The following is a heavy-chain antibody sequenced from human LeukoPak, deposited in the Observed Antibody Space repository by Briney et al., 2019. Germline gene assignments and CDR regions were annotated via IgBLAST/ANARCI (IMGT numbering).Heavy chain of an antibody. D-gene: IGHD3-22*01. V-gene: IGHV4-61*05. CDR3: ARYRYYYDSSGYFEYYFDY. J-gene: IGHJ4*02. Sequence: SETLSLTCTVSGGSISSSSYYWGWIRQPPGKGLEWIGYIYYSGSTNYNPSLKSRVTISVDTSKNQFSLKLSSVTAADTAVYYCARYRYYYDSSGYFEYYFDYWGQGTLVTVSS. CDR2: IYYSGST. CDR1: GGSISSSSYY.